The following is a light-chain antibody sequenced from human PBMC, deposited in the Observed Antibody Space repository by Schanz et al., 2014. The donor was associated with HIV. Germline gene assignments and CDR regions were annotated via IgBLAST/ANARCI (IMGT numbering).Light chain of an antibody. CDR3: QQLASYPLT. CDR1: QDISNW. CDR2: GAF. V-gene: IGKV1-12*01. J-gene: IGKJ4*01. Sequence: DVQLTQSPSSVPASVGDRVTITCRASQDISNWVAWYQQKPGKAPKLLIYGAFSLQRGVPSRFSGSGSGTYFTLTISSLQPEDFATYYCQQLASYPLTFGGGTKVEIK.